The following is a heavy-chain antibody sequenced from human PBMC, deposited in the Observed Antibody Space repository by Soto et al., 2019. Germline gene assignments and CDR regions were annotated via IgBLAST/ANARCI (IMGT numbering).Heavy chain of an antibody. CDR3: VRQGIDYLHGLVDV. J-gene: IGHJ6*02. V-gene: IGHV4-59*08. D-gene: IGHD4-17*01. Sequence: SETLSLTCTVSSGPDRSHNWGWIRQPPGRGLEWIGYVYYTGDTAYNPSLRGRVTISADTSTNDISLTLNSVTAADTAVYYCVRQGIDYLHGLVDVWGQGTTVTSP. CDR1: SGPDRSHN. CDR2: VYYTGDT.